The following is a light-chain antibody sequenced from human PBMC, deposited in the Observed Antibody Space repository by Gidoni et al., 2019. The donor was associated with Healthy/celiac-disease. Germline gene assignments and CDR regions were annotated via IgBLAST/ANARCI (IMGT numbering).Light chain of an antibody. CDR1: QSIGSW. J-gene: IGKJ2*01. V-gene: IGKV1-5*03. CDR2: KES. Sequence: DIQMTQSPSTLSASVGDRVTITCRASQSIGSWLAWYQQKPGKAPKLLIYKESSLESGVPSTFSGSESGAEFALTISSLQPDDFATYYCQQYNSYPHSFGQGTKLEIK. CDR3: QQYNSYPHS.